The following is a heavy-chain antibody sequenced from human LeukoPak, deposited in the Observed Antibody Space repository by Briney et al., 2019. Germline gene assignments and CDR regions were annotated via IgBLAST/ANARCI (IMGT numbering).Heavy chain of an antibody. V-gene: IGHV4-39*07. CDR2: INHSGST. CDR3: ARGGHRRDGYNFHKNKLKPFDY. Sequence: SETLSLTCTISGDAISTSSYYWSWIRQPPGKGLEWIGEINHSGSTNYNPSLKSRVTISVDTSKNQFSLKLSSVTAADTAVYYCARGGHRRDGYNFHKNKLKPFDYWGQGTLVTVSS. CDR1: GDAISTSSYY. J-gene: IGHJ4*02. D-gene: IGHD5-24*01.